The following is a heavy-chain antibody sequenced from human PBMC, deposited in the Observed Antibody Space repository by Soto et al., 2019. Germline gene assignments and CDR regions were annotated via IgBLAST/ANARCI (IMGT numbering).Heavy chain of an antibody. Sequence: KISCKASGGTFSSYAISWVRQAPGQGLEWMGGIIPIFGTANYAQKFQGRVTITADESTSTAYMELSSLRSEDTAVYYCARRRGNPPYYYGMDVWGQGTTVTVSS. D-gene: IGHD4-4*01. CDR1: GGTFSSYA. J-gene: IGHJ6*02. CDR3: ARRRGNPPYYYGMDV. CDR2: IIPIFGTA. V-gene: IGHV1-69*01.